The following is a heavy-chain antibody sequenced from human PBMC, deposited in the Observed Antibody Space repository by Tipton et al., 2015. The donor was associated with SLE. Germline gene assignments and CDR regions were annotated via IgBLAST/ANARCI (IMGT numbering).Heavy chain of an antibody. CDR2: IRYDGDNK. J-gene: IGHJ4*02. V-gene: IGHV3-30*02. Sequence: QLVQSGGGAVQPGRSLRLSCVASGFIFSHYGMHWVRQAPGKGLEWVAFIRYDGDNKYYADSVKGRFTISRDISKNTLYLQMNSLRAEDTAVYYCAKDRGYSTNWYPFDYWGQGTLVTVSS. CDR3: AKDRGYSTNWYPFDY. CDR1: GFIFSHYG. D-gene: IGHD6-13*01.